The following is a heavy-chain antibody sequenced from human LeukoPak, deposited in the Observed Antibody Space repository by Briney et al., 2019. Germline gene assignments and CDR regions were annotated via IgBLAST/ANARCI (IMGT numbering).Heavy chain of an antibody. CDR2: IIPIFGTA. CDR3: ARDNGYSYGWVGYYYGMDV. J-gene: IGHJ6*02. CDR1: GGTFSRYA. D-gene: IGHD5-18*01. V-gene: IGHV1-69*13. Sequence: GASVKVSCKASGGTFSRYAISWVRQAPGQGLEWMGGIIPIFGTANYAQKFQGRITITADDSTSTAYMELSSLRSEDTAVYYCARDNGYSYGWVGYYYGMDVWGQGTTVTVSS.